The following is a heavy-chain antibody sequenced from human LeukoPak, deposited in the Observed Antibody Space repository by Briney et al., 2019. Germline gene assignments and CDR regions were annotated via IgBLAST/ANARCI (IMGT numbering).Heavy chain of an antibody. Sequence: PSQTLSLTCTVSGGSISSGDYYWSWIRQPPGKGLDWIGYIYYSGSTYYNPSLKSRVTISVDTSKNHFSLKLSSVTAADTAVYYCARVGVTMVRGVIRRRAYYFDYWGQGTLVTVSS. CDR1: GGSISSGDYY. CDR2: IYYSGST. J-gene: IGHJ4*02. CDR3: ARVGVTMVRGVIRRRAYYFDY. D-gene: IGHD3-10*01. V-gene: IGHV4-30-4*08.